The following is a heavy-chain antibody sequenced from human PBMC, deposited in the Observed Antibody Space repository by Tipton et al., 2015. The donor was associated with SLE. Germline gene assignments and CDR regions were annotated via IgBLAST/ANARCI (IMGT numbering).Heavy chain of an antibody. CDR3: ARAPNLGLDYYDSSVPFDY. CDR1: GGSISSSRYY. D-gene: IGHD3-22*01. CDR2: IYYSRRT. Sequence: TLSLTCTVSGGSISSSRYYWGWIRQPPGKGLEWIGSIYYSRRTYYNPSLKSRVTISVDTSKNQFSLKLSSVTAADTAVYYCARAPNLGLDYYDSSVPFDYWGQGTLVTVSS. J-gene: IGHJ4*02. V-gene: IGHV4-39*01.